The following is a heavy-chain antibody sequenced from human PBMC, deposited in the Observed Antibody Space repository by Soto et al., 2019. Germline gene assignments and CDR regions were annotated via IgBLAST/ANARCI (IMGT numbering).Heavy chain of an antibody. V-gene: IGHV1-69*01. D-gene: IGHD6-13*01. CDR3: ARDLAWDSSSWYYYYYGMDV. CDR1: GGTFSSYA. J-gene: IGHJ6*02. Sequence: QVQLVQSGAEVKKPGSSVKVSCKASGGTFSSYAISWVRQAPGQGLEWMGGIIPIFGTANYAQKFQGRVTITADESTSTAYMELSSLRSEDTAMSYCARDLAWDSSSWYYYYYGMDVWGQGTTVTVSS. CDR2: IIPIFGTA.